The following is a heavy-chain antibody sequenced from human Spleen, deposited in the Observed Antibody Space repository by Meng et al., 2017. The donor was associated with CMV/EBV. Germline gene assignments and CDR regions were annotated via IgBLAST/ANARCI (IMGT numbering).Heavy chain of an antibody. CDR1: GGTFNTYV. J-gene: IGHJ4*02. Sequence: KASGGTFNTYVITWVRQAPGQGLEWMGGIIPTLGISHNAQKFQGRVTSTADKATNTAYMELSSLSSDDTAVYYCVRFDYGDHRESIDYWGQGTLVTVSS. CDR2: IIPTLGIS. D-gene: IGHD4-17*01. V-gene: IGHV1-69*10. CDR3: VRFDYGDHRESIDY.